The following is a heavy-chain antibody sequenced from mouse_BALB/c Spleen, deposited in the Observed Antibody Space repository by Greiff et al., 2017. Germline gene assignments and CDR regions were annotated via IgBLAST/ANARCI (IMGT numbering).Heavy chain of an antibody. CDR2: ISNGGGST. CDR3: ARHDWDYAMDY. CDR1: GFTFSSST. D-gene: IGHD4-1*01. Sequence: EVKLVESGGGLVQPGGSLKLSCAASGFTFSSSTMSWVRQTPEKRLEWVAYISNGGGSTYYPDTVKGRFTISRDNAKNTLYLQMSSLKSEDTAMYYCARHDWDYAMDYWGQGTAVTVSS. J-gene: IGHJ4*01. V-gene: IGHV5-12-2*01.